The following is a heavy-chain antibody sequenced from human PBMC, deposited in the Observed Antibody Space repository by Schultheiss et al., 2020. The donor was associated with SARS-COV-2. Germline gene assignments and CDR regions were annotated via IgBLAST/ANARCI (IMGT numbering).Heavy chain of an antibody. CDR3: ARVGYSYGLDYYYYGMDV. Sequence: SETLSLTCTVSGGSVTSASDHWSWIRQPPGKGLEWIGYIYYSGSTNYNPSLKSRVTISVDTSKNQFSLKLSSVTAADTAVYYCARVGYSYGLDYYYYGMDVWGQGTTVTVSS. CDR2: IYYSGST. J-gene: IGHJ6*02. D-gene: IGHD5-18*01. V-gene: IGHV4-61*01. CDR1: GGSVTSASDH.